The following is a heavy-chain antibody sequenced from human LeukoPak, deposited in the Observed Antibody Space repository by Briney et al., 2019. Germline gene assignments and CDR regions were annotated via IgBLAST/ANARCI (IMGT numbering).Heavy chain of an antibody. CDR1: GFTFTTYW. V-gene: IGHV3-7*01. J-gene: IGHJ4*02. CDR2: INQDGTEK. Sequence: GESLRLSCAASGFTFTTYWMSWVRQLPGKGLEWVANINQDGTEKYYVDSVKGRFTISRDNAKNSLDLQMNSLRVEDTAVYYCASLIAARLDYWGQGTLVTVSS. D-gene: IGHD6-6*01. CDR3: ASLIAARLDY.